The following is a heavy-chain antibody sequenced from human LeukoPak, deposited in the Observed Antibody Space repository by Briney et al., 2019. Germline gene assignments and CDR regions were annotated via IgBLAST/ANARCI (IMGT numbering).Heavy chain of an antibody. V-gene: IGHV3-64D*06. CDR1: GFTFSSYA. D-gene: IGHD3-9*01. Sequence: PGGCLRLSCSVSGFTFSSYAVPWVPRARGRGVEYVSAIRSNGGSTYYADPVKGRFTISRDNSKNTLYLQMSSLRAEDTAVYYCVKSYYDILTGYSPLGGYFDYWGQGTLVTVSS. J-gene: IGHJ4*02. CDR2: IRSNGGST. CDR3: VKSYYDILTGYSPLGGYFDY.